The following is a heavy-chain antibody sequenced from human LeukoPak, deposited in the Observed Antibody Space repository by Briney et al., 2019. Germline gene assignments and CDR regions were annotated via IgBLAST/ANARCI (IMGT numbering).Heavy chain of an antibody. CDR1: GFTFSSYG. D-gene: IGHD3-3*01. V-gene: IGHV3-33*06. CDR2: IWYDGSNK. CDR3: AKVTSFRTTIFGDGMDV. Sequence: GGSLRLSCAASGFTFSSYGMHWVRQAPGKGLEWVAVIWYDGSNKYYADSVKGRFTISRDNSKNTLYLQMNSLRAEDTAVYYCAKVTSFRTTIFGDGMDVWGQGTTVTVSS. J-gene: IGHJ6*02.